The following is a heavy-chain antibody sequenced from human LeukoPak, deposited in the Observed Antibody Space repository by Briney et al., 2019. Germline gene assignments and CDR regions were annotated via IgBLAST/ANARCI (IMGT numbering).Heavy chain of an antibody. D-gene: IGHD2-2*02. Sequence: PSETLSLTCAVSGYSISSGYYWGWIRQPPGKGLERIGSIYHSGSTYYNPSLKSRVTISVDTSKNQFSLKLSSVTAADTAVYYCARARCSSTSCYISDGAFDIWGQGTMVTVSS. CDR2: IYHSGST. CDR3: ARARCSSTSCYISDGAFDI. V-gene: IGHV4-38-2*01. CDR1: GYSISSGYY. J-gene: IGHJ3*02.